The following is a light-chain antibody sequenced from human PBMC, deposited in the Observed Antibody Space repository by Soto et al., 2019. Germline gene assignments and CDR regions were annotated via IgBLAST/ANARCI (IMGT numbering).Light chain of an antibody. CDR3: QHYGTSFWT. Sequence: IVLTQSPCTLSLSPGERATLSCRTSQSVSSNYLAWYQQKRGQAPRLLIYGASTRATGIPDRFSGSGSGTDFTLTISRLEPEDFAVYYCQHYGTSFWTFGQGTKVDIK. CDR1: QSVSSNY. J-gene: IGKJ1*01. CDR2: GAS. V-gene: IGKV3-20*01.